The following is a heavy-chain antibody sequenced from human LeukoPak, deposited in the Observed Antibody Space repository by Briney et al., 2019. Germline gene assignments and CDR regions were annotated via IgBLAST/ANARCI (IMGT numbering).Heavy chain of an antibody. D-gene: IGHD5-12*01. CDR1: GFTLSNVW. CDR3: TTDHGYSGDDENFDY. V-gene: IGHV3-15*01. CDR2: IKSKTDGGTT. J-gene: IGHJ4*02. Sequence: GGSLRLSCAVSGFTLSNVWMSWVRQAPGKGLEWVGCIKSKTDGGTTAYAATVKGRFTISTASPKNTLYLQMNSLKTEDTAVYYCTTDHGYSGDDENFDYWGQGTLVTVSS.